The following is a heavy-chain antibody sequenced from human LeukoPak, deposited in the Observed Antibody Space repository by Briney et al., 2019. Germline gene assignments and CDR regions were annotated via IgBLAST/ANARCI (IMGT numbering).Heavy chain of an antibody. CDR1: GDSVSNSHYY. Sequence: PSETPSLTCTVSGDSVSNSHYYWAWIRQPPGKGLEWIGTVFYSGTTYYSPSLESRVTISVDTSMTQFSLKLTSVTAADTAVYYCASERWSRRSYFDYWGQGMLVTVSS. J-gene: IGHJ4*02. V-gene: IGHV4-39*07. D-gene: IGHD5-24*01. CDR3: ASERWSRRSYFDY. CDR2: VFYSGTT.